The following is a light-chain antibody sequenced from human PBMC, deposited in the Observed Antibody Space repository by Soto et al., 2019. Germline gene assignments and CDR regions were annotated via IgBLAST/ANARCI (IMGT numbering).Light chain of an antibody. CDR1: QSIGKNY. V-gene: IGKV3-20*01. CDR3: QNYDTSLWT. J-gene: IGKJ1*01. Sequence: EIVLTQSPGTLSLSPGERATLSCRASQSIGKNYLAWYRQKPGQAPRVLIYAASSRAPGIPDRFSGSGSGTDFTLTISRLEPEDFAVYYCQNYDTSLWTFGQGTKVDIK. CDR2: AAS.